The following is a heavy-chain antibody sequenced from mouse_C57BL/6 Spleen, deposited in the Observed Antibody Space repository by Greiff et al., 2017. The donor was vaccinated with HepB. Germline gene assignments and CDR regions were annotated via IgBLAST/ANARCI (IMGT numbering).Heavy chain of an antibody. CDR3: AREDYQGFAY. V-gene: IGHV5-16*01. Sequence: EVKLVESEGGLVQPGRSMKLSCTASGFTFSDYYMAWVRQVPEKGLEWVANINYDGSSTYYLDSLKSRFIISRDNAKNILYLQMSSLKSEDTATYYCAREDYQGFAYWGQGTLVTVSA. D-gene: IGHD2-4*01. CDR1: GFTFSDYY. CDR2: INYDGSST. J-gene: IGHJ3*01.